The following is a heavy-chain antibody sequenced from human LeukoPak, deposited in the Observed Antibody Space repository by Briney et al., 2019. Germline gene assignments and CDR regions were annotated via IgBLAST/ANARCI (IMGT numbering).Heavy chain of an antibody. V-gene: IGHV3-15*01. D-gene: IGHD2-15*01. J-gene: IGHJ4*02. CDR1: GFTFCNAW. CDR3: TTEWFAATPGY. Sequence: GGSLRLSCAASGFTFCNAWMSWVRQAPGKGLGWVGRIKSKTDDGTTDYAAPVKGRFTISRDDSKNTLYLQMNSLKTEDTAVYYCTTEWFAATPGYWGQGTLVTVSS. CDR2: IKSKTDDGTT.